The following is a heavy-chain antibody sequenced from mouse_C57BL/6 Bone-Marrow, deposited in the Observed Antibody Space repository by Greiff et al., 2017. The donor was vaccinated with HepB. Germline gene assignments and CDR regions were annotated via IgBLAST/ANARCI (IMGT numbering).Heavy chain of an antibody. V-gene: IGHV1-82*01. Sequence: VMLVEPGPELVKPGASVKISCKASGYAFSSSWMNWVKQRPGKGLEWIGRIYPGDGDTNYNGKFKGKATLTADKSSSTAYMQLSSLTSEDSAVYFCARSPPYYYGSSYWYFDVWGTGTTVTVSS. D-gene: IGHD1-1*01. J-gene: IGHJ1*03. CDR1: GYAFSSSW. CDR3: ARSPPYYYGSSYWYFDV. CDR2: IYPGDGDT.